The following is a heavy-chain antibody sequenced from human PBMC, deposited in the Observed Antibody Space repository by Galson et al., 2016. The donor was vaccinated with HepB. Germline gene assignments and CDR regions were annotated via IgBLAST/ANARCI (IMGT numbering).Heavy chain of an antibody. J-gene: IGHJ4*02. D-gene: IGHD2-21*02. V-gene: IGHV3-23*01. Sequence: LRLSCAASGFTFSMYGMNWVRQSPGKGLEWVSTISGGGSRTYYAGPVKGRFTISRDNSKNTLYLQMNNLKAEDTAVYYCAKDPGICGGDCYSFDYWGQGTLVTVSS. CDR1: GFTFSMYG. CDR2: ISGGGSRT. CDR3: AKDPGICGGDCYSFDY.